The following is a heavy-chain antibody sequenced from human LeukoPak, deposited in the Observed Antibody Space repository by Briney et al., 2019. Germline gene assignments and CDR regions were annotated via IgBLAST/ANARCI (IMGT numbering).Heavy chain of an antibody. V-gene: IGHV3-30*02. CDR1: GFTFSTYG. J-gene: IGHJ4*02. D-gene: IGHD6-19*01. CDR2: IRNNGDNK. CDR3: VTSKGAGYFDY. Sequence: GGSLRLSCAASGFTFSTYGMHWVRQAPGKGREWVSFIRNNGDNKYYADSVRGRFTISRDNSKNTLYLQMNTLRTDDTAVYYCVTSKGAGYFDYWGQGTLVTVSS.